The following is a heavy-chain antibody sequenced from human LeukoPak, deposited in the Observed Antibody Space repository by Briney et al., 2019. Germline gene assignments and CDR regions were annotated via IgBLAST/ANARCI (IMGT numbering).Heavy chain of an antibody. V-gene: IGHV3-48*03. CDR2: ISSSGSTI. Sequence: EGSLRLSCAASGFTFSSYEMNWVRQAPGKGLEWVSYISSSGSTIYYADSVKGRFTISRDNAKNSLYLQMNSLRAEDTAVYYCAELGITMIGGVWGKGTTVTVSS. D-gene: IGHD3-10*02. CDR1: GFTFSSYE. CDR3: AELGITMIGGV. J-gene: IGHJ6*04.